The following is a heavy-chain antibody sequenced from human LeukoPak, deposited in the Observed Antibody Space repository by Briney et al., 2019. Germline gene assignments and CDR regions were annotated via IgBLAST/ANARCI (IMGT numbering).Heavy chain of an antibody. CDR1: GFTFSGYS. CDR3: AKGDGGPYYYYMDV. J-gene: IGHJ6*03. V-gene: IGHV3-21*04. Sequence: GGSLRLSCAAFGFTFSGYSMNWVRQAPGKGLEWVSSISRSSSYIYYADSVKGRFTISRDNAKNSLYLQMNSLRAEDTALYYCAKGDGGPYYYYMDVWGKGTTVTISS. D-gene: IGHD2-15*01. CDR2: ISRSSSYI.